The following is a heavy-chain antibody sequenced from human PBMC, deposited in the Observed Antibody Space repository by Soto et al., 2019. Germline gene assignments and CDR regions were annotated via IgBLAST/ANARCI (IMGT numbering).Heavy chain of an antibody. J-gene: IGHJ4*02. CDR2: ISEYNGNT. CDR3: AEGYNFGYVAY. V-gene: IGHV1-18*01. CDR1: GYTFTTYG. Sequence: QVQLVQSGAEVKKPGASVKVSCKTPGYTFTTYGISWVRQAPGKGLEWMGRISEYNGNTNYAQKFQGRVPMTTDTSTSTAYMKLRCLRSADTAVYYCAEGYNFGYVAYGCLGTLISVSS. D-gene: IGHD5-18*01.